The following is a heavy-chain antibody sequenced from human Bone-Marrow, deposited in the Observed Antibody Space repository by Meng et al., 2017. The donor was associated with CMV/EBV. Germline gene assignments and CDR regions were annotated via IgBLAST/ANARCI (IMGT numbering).Heavy chain of an antibody. CDR2: INPSGGST. Sequence: ASVKVSCKASGYTFTSYYMHWVRQAPGQGLEWMGIINPSGGSTSYAQKFQGRVTMTRDTSTSTVYMELSSLRSEDTAVYYCARGPYYDFWSGYYTYYYYYGMDVWGQGTTVTVSS. CDR3: ARGPYYDFWSGYYTYYYYYGMDV. D-gene: IGHD3-3*01. CDR1: GYTFTSYY. V-gene: IGHV1-46*01. J-gene: IGHJ6*02.